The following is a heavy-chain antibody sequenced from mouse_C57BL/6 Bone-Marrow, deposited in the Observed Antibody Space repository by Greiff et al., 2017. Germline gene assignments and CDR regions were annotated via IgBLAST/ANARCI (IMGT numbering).Heavy chain of an antibody. V-gene: IGHV14-4*01. CDR2: IDPENGDT. CDR3: YLPYEYGVAY. J-gene: IGHJ3*01. Sequence: VQLQQSGAELVRPGASVKLSCTASGFNIKDDYMHWVKPRPEQGLEWIGWIDPENGDTEYASKFQGKATITADTSSNTAYLQLSSLTSEDTAVYYCYLPYEYGVAYWGQGTLVTVSA. CDR1: GFNIKDDY. D-gene: IGHD2-4*01.